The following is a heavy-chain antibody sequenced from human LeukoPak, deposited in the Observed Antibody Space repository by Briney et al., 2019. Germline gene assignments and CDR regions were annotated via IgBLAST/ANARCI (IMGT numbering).Heavy chain of an antibody. J-gene: IGHJ4*02. Sequence: PSETLSPTCTVYGGSFSGYYWSWIRQPPGTGLQWIGEIDHNGNTNYIPSLKSGITISVDTSKNQFSLRLTSVTAADTAVHYCARDYGDVYDWGQGTLVTVSS. CDR2: IDHNGNT. CDR3: ARDYGDVYD. CDR1: GGSFSGYY. D-gene: IGHD5/OR15-5a*01. V-gene: IGHV4-34*01.